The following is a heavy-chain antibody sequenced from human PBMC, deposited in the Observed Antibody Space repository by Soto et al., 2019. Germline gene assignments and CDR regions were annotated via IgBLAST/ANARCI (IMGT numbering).Heavy chain of an antibody. V-gene: IGHV1-24*01. D-gene: IGHD1-7*01. CDR1: GYTLTELS. CDR3: ATEYNWNYDYYYYGMDV. Sequence: EASVKVSCKVSGYTLTELSMHWVRQAPGKGLEWMGGFDPEDGETIYAQKFQGRVTMTEDTSTDTAYMELSSLRSEDTAVYYCATEYNWNYDYYYYGMDVWGQGTTVTVSS. J-gene: IGHJ6*02. CDR2: FDPEDGET.